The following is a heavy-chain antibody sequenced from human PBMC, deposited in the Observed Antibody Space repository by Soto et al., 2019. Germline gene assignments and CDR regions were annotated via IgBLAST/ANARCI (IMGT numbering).Heavy chain of an antibody. J-gene: IGHJ6*03. V-gene: IGHV3-21*01. CDR2: ISSSSSYI. Sequence: EVQLVESGGGLVKPGGSLRLSCAASGFTFSSYSMNWVRQAPGKGLEWVSSISSSSSYIYYADSVKGRFTISRDNAKNSLYLQMNSLRAEDTAVYYCARELGGGVVGYYMDVWGKGTTVTVSS. D-gene: IGHD3-3*01. CDR3: ARELGGGVVGYYMDV. CDR1: GFTFSSYS.